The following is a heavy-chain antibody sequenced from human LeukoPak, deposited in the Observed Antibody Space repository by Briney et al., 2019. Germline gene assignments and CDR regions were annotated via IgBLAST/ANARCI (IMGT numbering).Heavy chain of an antibody. V-gene: IGHV3-48*04. Sequence: GGSLRLSCAASGFTFSSYSMNWVRQAPGKGLEWVSYISSSSSTIYYADSVKGRFTISRDNAKNSLYLQMNSLRAADTAVYYCARENYDFRYMDVWGKGTMVTVSS. CDR1: GFTFSSYS. CDR3: ARENYDFRYMDV. CDR2: ISSSSSTI. D-gene: IGHD3-3*01. J-gene: IGHJ6*03.